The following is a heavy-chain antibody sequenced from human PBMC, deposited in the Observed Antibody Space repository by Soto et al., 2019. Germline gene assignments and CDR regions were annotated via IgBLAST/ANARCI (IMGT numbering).Heavy chain of an antibody. CDR1: GVSINSGGYY. Sequence: PSETLSLTCAVSGVSINSGGYYWNWIRHLPGKGLEWIGYISHGETTSYIPSLKSRLTISIDTSNNHVSLKLTSVTADDTAVYYCARGRGMAMHFDYWGQGTLVTVSS. CDR3: ARGRGMAMHFDY. V-gene: IGHV4-31*11. J-gene: IGHJ4*02. CDR2: ISHGETT. D-gene: IGHD2-2*01.